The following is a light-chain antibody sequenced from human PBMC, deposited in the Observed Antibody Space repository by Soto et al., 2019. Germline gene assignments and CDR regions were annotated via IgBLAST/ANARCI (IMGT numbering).Light chain of an antibody. Sequence: QSVLTQPPSASGTPGQRVTISCYGSSSIIGSNTVHWYQQLPGTAPKLIIHSTNQRPSGVPDRISGSKSGTSASLAISGLQSEDEADYYCAAWDDSRTCFYFFGTGTKVTVL. CDR2: STN. CDR3: AAWDDSRTCFYF. J-gene: IGLJ1*01. V-gene: IGLV1-44*01. CDR1: SSIIGSNT.